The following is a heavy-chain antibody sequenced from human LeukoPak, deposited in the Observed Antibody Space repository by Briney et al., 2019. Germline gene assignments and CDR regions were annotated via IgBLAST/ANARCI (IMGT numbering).Heavy chain of an antibody. J-gene: IGHJ5*02. Sequence: ASVKVSCKASGGTFSSYAISWVRQAPGQGLEWMGWISAYNGNTNYAQKLQGRVTMTTDTSTSTAYMELRSLRSDDTAVYYCARDNLWFGEFSPNNWFDPWGQGTLVTVSS. D-gene: IGHD3-10*01. CDR3: ARDNLWFGEFSPNNWFDP. CDR2: ISAYNGNT. CDR1: GGTFSSYA. V-gene: IGHV1-18*01.